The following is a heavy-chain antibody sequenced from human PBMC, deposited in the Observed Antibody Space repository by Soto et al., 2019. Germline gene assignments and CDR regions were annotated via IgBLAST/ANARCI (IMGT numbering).Heavy chain of an antibody. Sequence: QVQLQQWGAGLLKPSETLSLTCAVYGGSFSGYYWSWIRQPPGRGLEWIGEINHSGSTNYNPSLKSGVTMSVDTSKNQFCLKLSSVSAADTAVYYCARSYGEVWYFVLWGRGTLVTVSS. J-gene: IGHJ2*01. CDR3: ARSYGEVWYFVL. CDR2: INHSGST. V-gene: IGHV4-34*01. D-gene: IGHD4-17*01. CDR1: GGSFSGYY.